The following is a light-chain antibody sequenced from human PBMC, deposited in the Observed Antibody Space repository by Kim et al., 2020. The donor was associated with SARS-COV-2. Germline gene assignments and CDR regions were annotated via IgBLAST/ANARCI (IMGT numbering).Light chain of an antibody. Sequence: SSELTQDPDVSVALGQTVRITCLGDSLRNYPASWYQQKPGQAPILVMHDKNNVRPSGVPDRFSCSNSGNTAFLTITGAQVEDAASYYCACRDNNGPGVFGGGTQLTVL. CDR1: SLRNYP. J-gene: IGLJ3*02. CDR2: DKN. CDR3: ACRDNNGPGV. V-gene: IGLV3-19*01.